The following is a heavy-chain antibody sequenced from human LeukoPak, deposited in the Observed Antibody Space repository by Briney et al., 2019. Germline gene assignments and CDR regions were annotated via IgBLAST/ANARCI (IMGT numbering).Heavy chain of an antibody. CDR2: IYYSGST. J-gene: IGHJ3*02. D-gene: IGHD3-16*01. Sequence: SETLSLTCTVSGGSISSSSYYWGWIRQPPEKGLEWIGSIYYSGSTYYNPSLKSRVTISVDTSKNQFSLKLSSVTAADTAVYYCARGDGIINAFDIWGQGTMVTVSS. CDR3: ARGDGIINAFDI. V-gene: IGHV4-39*07. CDR1: GGSISSSSYY.